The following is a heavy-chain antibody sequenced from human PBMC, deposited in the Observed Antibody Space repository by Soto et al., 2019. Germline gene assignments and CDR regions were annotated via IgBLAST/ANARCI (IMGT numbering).Heavy chain of an antibody. Sequence: QVQLVESGGGVVQPGRSLRLSCAASGFTFSSYAMHWVRQAPGKGLEWAAVISYDGSNKYYADSVKGRFTISRDNSKNTLYLQMNSLRAEDTAVYYCANPRISHYWGQGTLVTVSS. CDR2: ISYDGSNK. V-gene: IGHV3-30-3*01. CDR1: GFTFSSYA. J-gene: IGHJ4*02. CDR3: ANPRISHY.